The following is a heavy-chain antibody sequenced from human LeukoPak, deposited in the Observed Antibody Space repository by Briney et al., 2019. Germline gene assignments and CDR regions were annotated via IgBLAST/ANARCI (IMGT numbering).Heavy chain of an antibody. J-gene: IGHJ3*02. CDR3: ARDLYKGYGDYIDAFDI. D-gene: IGHD4-17*01. CDR1: GFTFSSYS. V-gene: IGHV3-21*01. Sequence: AGGSLRLSCAASGFTFSSYSMNWVRQAPGKGLAWVSSISSSSSYIYYADSVKGRFTISRDNAKNSLYLQMNSLRAEDTAVYYCARDLYKGYGDYIDAFDIWGQGTMVTVSS. CDR2: ISSSSSYI.